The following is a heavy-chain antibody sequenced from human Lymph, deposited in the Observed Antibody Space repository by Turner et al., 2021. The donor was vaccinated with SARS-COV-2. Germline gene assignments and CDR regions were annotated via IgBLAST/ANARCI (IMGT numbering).Heavy chain of an antibody. J-gene: IGHJ6*02. D-gene: IGHD5-12*01. CDR1: ESTFSSYG. Sequence: VSRVESGEAWVKPGRPRGSSVEPPESTFSSYGMHWVRQAPGKGLEWVAVIWYDGSNKYYADSVKGRFTISRDNSKNTLYLQMNSLRAEDTAVYYCARVKGYNGYDLRYYYGMDVWGQGTTVTVSS. CDR2: IWYDGSNK. CDR3: ARVKGYNGYDLRYYYGMDV. V-gene: IGHV3-33*01.